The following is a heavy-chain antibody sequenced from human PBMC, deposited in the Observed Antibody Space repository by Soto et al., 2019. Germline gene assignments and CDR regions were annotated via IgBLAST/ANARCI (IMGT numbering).Heavy chain of an antibody. CDR2: IYYSGST. V-gene: IGHV4-31*01. CDR1: GGSISSGGYY. CDR3: ARARVVPGRAFDI. D-gene: IGHD2-2*01. Sequence: QVQLQESGPGLVKPSQTLSLTCTVSGGSISSGGYYWSWIRQHPGKGLEWIGYIYYSGSTYYNPSLKSQVTISVDTSKNQFSLKLSSVTAADTAVYYCARARVVPGRAFDIWGQGTMVTVSS. J-gene: IGHJ3*02.